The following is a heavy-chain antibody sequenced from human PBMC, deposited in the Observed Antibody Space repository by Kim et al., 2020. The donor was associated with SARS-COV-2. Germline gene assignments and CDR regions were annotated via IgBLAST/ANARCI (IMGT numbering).Heavy chain of an antibody. CDR3: ARAVRGYSYGYDYFDY. V-gene: IGHV1-18*04. Sequence: ASVKVSCKASGYTFTSYGISWVRQAPGQGLEWMGWISAYNGNTNYAQKLQGRVTMTTDTSTSTAYMELRSLRSDDTAVYYCARAVRGYSYGYDYFDYWGQGTLVTVSS. J-gene: IGHJ4*02. CDR2: ISAYNGNT. D-gene: IGHD5-18*01. CDR1: GYTFTSYG.